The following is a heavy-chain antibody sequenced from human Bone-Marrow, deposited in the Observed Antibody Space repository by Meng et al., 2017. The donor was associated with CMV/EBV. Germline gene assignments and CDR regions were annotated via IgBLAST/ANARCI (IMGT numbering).Heavy chain of an antibody. J-gene: IGHJ4*02. CDR3: ATRSASDY. D-gene: IGHD2-2*01. V-gene: IGHV3-7*01. CDR2: IKEDGSQQ. CDR1: GFTFSTYW. Sequence: GESLKISCATSGFTFSTYWMSWVRQAPGKGLEWVASIKEDGSQQYYGVSVKGRFTISRDNARNSLYLQMHSLRAEDTAVYHCATRSASDYWGQGALVTVSS.